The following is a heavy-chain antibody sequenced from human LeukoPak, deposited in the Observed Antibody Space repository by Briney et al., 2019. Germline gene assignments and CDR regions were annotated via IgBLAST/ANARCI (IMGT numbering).Heavy chain of an antibody. D-gene: IGHD7-27*01. CDR2: INPSGGST. Sequence: ASVKVSCKASGYTFTRYYMRWVPQAPGQGLERMGIINPSGGSTSYAQKFQGRITMTRDTSTSTVYMELSSLRSEDTAVFFSLRVPWGPHYYYMNVWGKGTTVTVSS. CDR1: GYTFTRYY. J-gene: IGHJ6*03. CDR3: LRVPWGPHYYYMNV. V-gene: IGHV1-46*03.